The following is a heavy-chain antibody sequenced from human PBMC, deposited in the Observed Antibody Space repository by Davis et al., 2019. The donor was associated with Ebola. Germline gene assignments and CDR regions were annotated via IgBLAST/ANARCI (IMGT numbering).Heavy chain of an antibody. CDR1: GGSFSGYY. CDR3: ARGLGYSGYDY. Sequence: SETLSLTCAVYGGSFSGYYWSWIRQPPGKGLEWIGEINHSGSTNYNPSLKSRVTISVDTSKNQFSLKLSFVTAADTAVYYCARGLGYSGYDYWGQGTLVTVSS. V-gene: IGHV4-34*01. D-gene: IGHD5-12*01. J-gene: IGHJ4*02. CDR2: INHSGST.